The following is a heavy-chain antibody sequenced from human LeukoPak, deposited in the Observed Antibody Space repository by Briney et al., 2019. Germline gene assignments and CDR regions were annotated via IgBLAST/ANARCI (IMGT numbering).Heavy chain of an antibody. CDR3: ARLGGMYYHGMDV. J-gene: IGHJ6*04. CDR2: IKQDGSEQ. V-gene: IGHV3-7*03. CDR1: GFTFNSHW. D-gene: IGHD3-16*01. Sequence: GGSLRLSCAASGFTFNSHWMTWVRQAPGKGLEWVANIKQDGSEQYYVDSVKGRFTISRDNAKESLFLQLHSLRVEDTAVYYCARLGGMYYHGMDVWGKGTTVTVSS.